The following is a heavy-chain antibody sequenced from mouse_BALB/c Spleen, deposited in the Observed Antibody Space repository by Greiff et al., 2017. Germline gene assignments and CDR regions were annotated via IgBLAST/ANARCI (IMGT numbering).Heavy chain of an antibody. J-gene: IGHJ4*01. CDR1: GYSITSDYA. CDR2: ISYSGST. Sequence: EVQLQESGPGLVKPSQSLSLTCTVTGYSITSDYAWNWIRQFPGNKLEWMGYISYSGSTSYNPSLKSRISITRDTSKNQFFLQLNSVTTEDTATYYCAVYYYGSSYAMDYWGQGTSVTVSS. CDR3: AVYYYGSSYAMDY. D-gene: IGHD1-1*01. V-gene: IGHV3-2*02.